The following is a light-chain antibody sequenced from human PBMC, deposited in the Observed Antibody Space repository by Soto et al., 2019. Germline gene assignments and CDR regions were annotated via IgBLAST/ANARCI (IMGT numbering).Light chain of an antibody. J-gene: IGKJ1*01. CDR2: TLS. CDR1: QSLLNSDDGNTY. CDR3: MQRIEFPWT. V-gene: IGKV2-40*01. Sequence: DIVMTQTPLSLPVTPGEPASISCRSSQSLLNSDDGNTYLDWYLQKPGQSPQLLIYTLSYWASGVPDRFSGSGSGRDFTLKISRVEAEDVGAYYCMQRIEFPWTFGQGTKVEIK.